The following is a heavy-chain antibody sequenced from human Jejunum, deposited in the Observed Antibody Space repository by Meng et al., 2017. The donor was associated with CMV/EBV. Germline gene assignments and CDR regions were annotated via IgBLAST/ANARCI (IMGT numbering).Heavy chain of an antibody. J-gene: IGHJ4*02. V-gene: IGHV3-30-3*01. D-gene: IGHD2/OR15-2a*01. Sequence: SCAASGFGFRTYAMRWVRQVPGQGLEWVALISYDGTKKFYADSVKGRFTISRDNSKNILYLQMNSLRIEDTALFYCASTSEGSFNYWGQGTLVTVSS. CDR3: ASTSEGSFNY. CDR1: GFGFRTYA. CDR2: ISYDGTKK.